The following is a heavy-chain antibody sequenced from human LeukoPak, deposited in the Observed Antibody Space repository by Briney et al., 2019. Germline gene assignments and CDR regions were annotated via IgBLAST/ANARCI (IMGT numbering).Heavy chain of an antibody. D-gene: IGHD6-13*01. V-gene: IGHV1-69*13. CDR3: AILAAADRRLYYYYYIDV. CDR1: GGTFSSYA. Sequence: SVKVSCKASGGTFSSYAISWVRQAPGQGLEWMGGIIPIFGTANYAQKFQGRVTITADESTSTAYMELSSLRSEDTAVYYCAILAAADRRLYYYYYIDVWGKGTTVTLYS. CDR2: IIPIFGTA. J-gene: IGHJ6*03.